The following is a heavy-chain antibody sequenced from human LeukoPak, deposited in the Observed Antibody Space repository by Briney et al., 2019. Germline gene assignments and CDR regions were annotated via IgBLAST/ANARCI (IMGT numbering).Heavy chain of an antibody. D-gene: IGHD3-10*01. J-gene: IGHJ3*02. CDR3: ARGLSPGSPSAFDI. CDR1: GYTFTGYY. V-gene: IGHV1-2*02. CDR2: INPNNDGT. Sequence: ASVKVSCKASGYTFTGYYMHWVRQAPGQGLEWMEWINPNNDGTNFAQKFQGRVTMTRDTSISTAYMELSRLRSDDTAVYYCARGLSPGSPSAFDIWGQGTMVTVSS.